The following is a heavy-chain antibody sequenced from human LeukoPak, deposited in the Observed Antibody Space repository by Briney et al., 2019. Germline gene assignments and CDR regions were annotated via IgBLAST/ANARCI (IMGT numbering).Heavy chain of an antibody. J-gene: IGHJ4*02. CDR3: AKGATVTTSPLFDY. V-gene: IGHV3-23*01. D-gene: IGHD4-17*01. CDR1: GFTFSSFE. Sequence: GGSLRLSCAASGFTFSSFEMNWVRQAPGKGLEWVSAISGSGGSTYYADSVKGRFTISRDNSKNTLYLQMNSLRAEDTAVYYCAKGATVTTSPLFDYWGQGTLVTVSS. CDR2: ISGSGGST.